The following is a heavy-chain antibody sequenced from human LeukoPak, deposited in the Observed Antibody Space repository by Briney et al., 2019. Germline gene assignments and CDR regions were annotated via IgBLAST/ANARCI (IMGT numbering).Heavy chain of an antibody. Sequence: GGSLRLSCAASGFTFSSHWMRWVRQAPGKGLVWVSTINDDGSDTNYADSVKGRFTISRDNAKNTLYLQMNSLTAEDTAVYYCARENFYFDYWGQGTLVTVSS. CDR3: ARENFYFDY. V-gene: IGHV3-74*01. CDR1: GFTFSSHW. CDR2: INDDGSDT. J-gene: IGHJ4*02.